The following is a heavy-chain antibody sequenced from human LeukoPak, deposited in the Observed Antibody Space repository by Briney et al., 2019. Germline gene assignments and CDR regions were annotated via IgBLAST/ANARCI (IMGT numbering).Heavy chain of an antibody. Sequence: ASVKVSCKASGGTFSSYAISWVRQAPGQGLEWMGRIIPILGIANYAQKFQGRVTITVDKSTSTAYMELSSLRSEDTAVYYCARDSGPLEWPQEEYYYGMDVWGQGTTVTVSS. CDR1: GGTFSSYA. D-gene: IGHD3-3*01. CDR2: IIPILGIA. V-gene: IGHV1-69*04. J-gene: IGHJ6*02. CDR3: ARDSGPLEWPQEEYYYGMDV.